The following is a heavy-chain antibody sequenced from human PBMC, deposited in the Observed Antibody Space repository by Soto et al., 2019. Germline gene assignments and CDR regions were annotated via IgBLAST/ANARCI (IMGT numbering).Heavy chain of an antibody. CDR3: TRDGNRGTYYFDY. D-gene: IGHD3-10*01. CDR2: IRSKAYGGTT. V-gene: IGHV3-49*03. Sequence: SLRLSCTASGFPFGDYAMSWFRQAPGKGLEWVGFIRSKAYGGTTEYAASVKGRFTISRDDSKSIAYLQMNSLKTEDTAVYYCTRDGNRGTYYFDYWGQGTLVTAPQ. CDR1: GFPFGDYA. J-gene: IGHJ4*02.